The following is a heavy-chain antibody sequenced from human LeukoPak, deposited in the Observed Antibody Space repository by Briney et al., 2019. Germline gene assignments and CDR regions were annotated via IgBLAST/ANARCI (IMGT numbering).Heavy chain of an antibody. D-gene: IGHD6-6*01. CDR1: GFTFSNYW. CDR2: ISYDGSNK. V-gene: IGHV3-30*18. Sequence: GSLRLSCAASGFTFSNYWMHRVRQAPGKGLEWVAAISYDGSNKYYADSVKGRFTISRDNSKNTLYLQMNSLRAEDTAVYYCAKGLQKFDSSSSFDYWGQGTLVTVSS. CDR3: AKGLQKFDSSSSFDY. J-gene: IGHJ4*02.